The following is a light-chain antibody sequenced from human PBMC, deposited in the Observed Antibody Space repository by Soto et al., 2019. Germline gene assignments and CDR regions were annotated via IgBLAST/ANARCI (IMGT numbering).Light chain of an antibody. V-gene: IGKV1-5*01. CDR1: QSISSW. J-gene: IGKJ1*01. Sequence: DIQMTQSPSTLSASVGDRVTITCRASQSISSWLAWYQQKPGKAPKLLIYDASSLESGVPSRFSGSGSGTEFTFTISSLQPDASATYYDQQYNAYWTFGQGTKVEIK. CDR3: QQYNAYWT. CDR2: DAS.